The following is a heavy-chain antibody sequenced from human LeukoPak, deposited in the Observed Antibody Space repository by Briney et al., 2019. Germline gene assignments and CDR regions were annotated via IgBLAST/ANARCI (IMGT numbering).Heavy chain of an antibody. D-gene: IGHD3-22*01. V-gene: IGHV3-30-3*01. CDR3: GRDRYYYDSSGYYSDAFDI. Sequence: GGSLRLSCAASGFTFSNYAMHWVRQAPGKGLEWVAVISYDGSNKYYADSVKGRFTISRDNSKNTLYLQMNSLRAEDTAVYYCGRDRYYYDSSGYYSDAFDIWGQGTMVTVSS. CDR1: GFTFSNYA. J-gene: IGHJ3*02. CDR2: ISYDGSNK.